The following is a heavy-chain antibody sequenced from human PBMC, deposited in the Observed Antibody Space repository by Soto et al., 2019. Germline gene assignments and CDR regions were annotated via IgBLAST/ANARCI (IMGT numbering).Heavy chain of an antibody. D-gene: IGHD2-2*01. V-gene: IGHV4-59*01. CDR2: IYYSGST. J-gene: IGHJ4*02. Sequence: SETLSLTCTVSGGSISNYHWSWIRQPPGKGLEWIGYIYYSGSTNYNPSLKSRVTISVDTSKNQFSLKLSSVTAADTAVYYCARDLYCGSTSCTDYWGQGTLVTVSS. CDR1: GGSISNYH. CDR3: ARDLYCGSTSCTDY.